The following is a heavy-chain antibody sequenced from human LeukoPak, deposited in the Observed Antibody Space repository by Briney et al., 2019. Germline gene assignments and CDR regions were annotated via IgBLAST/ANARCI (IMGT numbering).Heavy chain of an antibody. V-gene: IGHV1-46*01. CDR1: GYTFSSYY. CDR2: INPSGGST. Sequence: ASVKVSCKASGYTFSSYYMHRVRQAPGQGLEWMGIINPSGGSTSYAQKFQGRVTMTRDTSTSTVYMELSSLRSEDTAVYYCARVYSSGWDSDYWGQGTLVTVSS. J-gene: IGHJ4*02. D-gene: IGHD6-19*01. CDR3: ARVYSSGWDSDY.